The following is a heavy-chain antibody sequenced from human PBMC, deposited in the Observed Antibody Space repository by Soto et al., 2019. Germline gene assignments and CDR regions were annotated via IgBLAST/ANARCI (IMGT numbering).Heavy chain of an antibody. CDR2: ISAYNGNT. J-gene: IGHJ6*02. CDR1: GYTFTRYG. D-gene: IGHD6-13*01. V-gene: IGHV1-18*01. Sequence: ASVKVSCKACGYTFTRYGISWVRQAPGQGLEWMGWISAYNGNTNYAQKLQGRVTMTTDTSTSTAYMELRSLRSDDTAVYYCARRSVYSSSWYEDYGMDVWGQGTTVTVSS. CDR3: ARRSVYSSSWYEDYGMDV.